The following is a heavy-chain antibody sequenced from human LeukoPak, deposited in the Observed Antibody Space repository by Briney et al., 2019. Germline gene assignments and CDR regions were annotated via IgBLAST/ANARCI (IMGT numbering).Heavy chain of an antibody. CDR3: ARDDYGDRYYYYGMDV. CDR1: GGTFISYA. J-gene: IGHJ6*02. CDR2: IIPIFGTA. D-gene: IGHD4-17*01. Sequence: SVKVSCKASGGTFISYAISWVRQAPGQGLEWMGGIIPIFGTANYAQKFQGRVTITADESTSTAYMELSSLRSEDTAVYYCARDDYGDRYYYYGMDVWGQGTTVTVSS. V-gene: IGHV1-69*13.